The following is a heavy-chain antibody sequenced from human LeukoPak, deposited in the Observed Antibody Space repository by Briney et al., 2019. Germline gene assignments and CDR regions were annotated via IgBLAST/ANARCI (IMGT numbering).Heavy chain of an antibody. CDR2: ISGSGGST. Sequence: GGSLRLSCAASGFTFSSYGMSWVRQAPGKGLEWVSAISGSGGSTYYADSVKGRFTISRDNAKNSLYLQMNSLRAEDTAVYYCARENYDSSSWYFDYWGQGTLVTVSS. CDR3: ARENYDSSSWYFDY. CDR1: GFTFSSYG. V-gene: IGHV3-23*01. D-gene: IGHD6-13*01. J-gene: IGHJ4*02.